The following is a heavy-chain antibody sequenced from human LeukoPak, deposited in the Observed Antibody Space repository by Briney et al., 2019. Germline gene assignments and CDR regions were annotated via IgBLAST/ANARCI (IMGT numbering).Heavy chain of an antibody. J-gene: IGHJ3*02. Sequence: PSETLSLTCTVSGGSISAYYWSWIRQPPGKGLEWIGYIHYSGTTNYYPSLKSRVTIALDTSKNQFSLKLSSVTAADTAVYYCAREAEVGATTSAFDIWGQGTMVTVSS. CDR1: GGSISAYY. CDR3: AREAEVGATTSAFDI. CDR2: IHYSGTT. V-gene: IGHV4-59*01. D-gene: IGHD1-26*01.